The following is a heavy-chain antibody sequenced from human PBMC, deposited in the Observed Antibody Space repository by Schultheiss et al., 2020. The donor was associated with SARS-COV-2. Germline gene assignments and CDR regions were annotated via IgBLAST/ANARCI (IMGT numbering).Heavy chain of an antibody. J-gene: IGHJ4*02. D-gene: IGHD4-17*01. V-gene: IGHV4-34*01. Sequence: SETLSLTCVVYGGSFSGYYWSWIRQPPGKGLEWIGEIYHSGSTNYNPSLKSRVTISVDKSKNQFSLKLSSVTAADTAVYYCARYGDYYFDYWGQGTLVTVSS. CDR2: IYHSGST. CDR1: GGSFSGYY. CDR3: ARYGDYYFDY.